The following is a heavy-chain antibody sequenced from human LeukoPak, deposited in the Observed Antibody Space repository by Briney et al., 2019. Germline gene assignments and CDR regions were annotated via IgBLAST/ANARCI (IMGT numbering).Heavy chain of an antibody. J-gene: IGHJ3*01. V-gene: IGHV5-51*01. Sequence: GVYLKISCRGSGYTFTNYWIAWVRQMSGKGLEYIGIISPGDSHIIYSPSFQGQVTISADKSLRSAYLQWSALKASDTAMYFCARQRTTFDAIDVWGQGTMVTVS. D-gene: IGHD3-10*02. CDR1: GYTFTNYW. CDR2: ISPGDSHI. CDR3: ARQRTTFDAIDV.